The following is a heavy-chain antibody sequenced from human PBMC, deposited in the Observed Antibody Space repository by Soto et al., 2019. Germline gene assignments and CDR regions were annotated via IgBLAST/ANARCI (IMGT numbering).Heavy chain of an antibody. CDR2: ISGSSTI. V-gene: IGHV3-48*01. CDR3: ARVGVGLFGMDV. Sequence: EVQLVESGGGLVQPGGSLRVSCAASGFTFSSYSINWVRQAPGKGLEWVSYISGSSTIYYAGSVKGRFTISRDNAKTSLYLQMNSLRVGDTVVYYCARVGVGLFGMDVWGQGTTVTVSS. CDR1: GFTFSSYS. J-gene: IGHJ6*02. D-gene: IGHD2-15*01.